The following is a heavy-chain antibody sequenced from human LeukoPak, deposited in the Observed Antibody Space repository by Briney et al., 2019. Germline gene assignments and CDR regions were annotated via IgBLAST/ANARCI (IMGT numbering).Heavy chain of an antibody. CDR1: GFTVSSNY. J-gene: IGHJ6*02. V-gene: IGHV3-53*04. CDR2: IYSGGST. Sequence: GGSLRLSCAASGFTVSSNYMSWVRQAPGKGLEWVSVIYSGGSTYYADSVKGRFTISRHNSKNTLYLQTNSLRAEDTAVYYCASTSLSWSYYYGMDVWGQGTTVTVSS. CDR3: ASTSLSWSYYYGMDV.